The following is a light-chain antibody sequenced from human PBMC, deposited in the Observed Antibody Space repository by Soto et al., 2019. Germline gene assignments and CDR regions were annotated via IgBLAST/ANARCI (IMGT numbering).Light chain of an antibody. J-gene: IGLJ1*01. CDR1: SSDIGDYDY. V-gene: IGLV2-14*01. CDR2: EVS. CDR3: CSYAGSYCYV. Sequence: QSALTQPASVSGSPGQSITISCTGTSSDIGDYDYVSWYQQHPGKAPKLLISEVSNRPSGVSNRFSGSKSGNTASLTISGLQAEDEADYYCCSYAGSYCYVFGTGTKLTVL.